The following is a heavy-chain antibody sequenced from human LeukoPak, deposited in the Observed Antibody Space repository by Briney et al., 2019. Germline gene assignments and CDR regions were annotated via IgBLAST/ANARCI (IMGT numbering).Heavy chain of an antibody. CDR1: GYTLTELS. V-gene: IGHV1-24*01. D-gene: IGHD3-22*01. Sequence: GASVKVSCKVSGYTLTELSMHWVRQAPGKGLEWMGGFDPEDGETIYAQKFQGRVTMTEDTSTDTAYMELSSLRSEDTAVYYCAGDSSGYYTFDYWGQGTLVTASS. CDR2: FDPEDGET. J-gene: IGHJ4*02. CDR3: AGDSSGYYTFDY.